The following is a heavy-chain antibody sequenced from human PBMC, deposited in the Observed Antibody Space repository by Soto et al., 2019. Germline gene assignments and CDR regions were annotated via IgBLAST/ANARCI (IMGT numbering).Heavy chain of an antibody. J-gene: IGHJ4*02. Sequence: QVQLVQSGAEVKKPGASVKVSCKASGYTFTNFGIIWVRQAPGQGLEWMGRISAYNGNTNYAQNFQGRVTMTTDTSTSTADMELRSLRSDDTDMYYCARGGTRIDYWGQGTLVTVSS. CDR1: GYTFTNFG. CDR2: ISAYNGNT. V-gene: IGHV1-18*01. D-gene: IGHD3-16*01. CDR3: ARGGTRIDY.